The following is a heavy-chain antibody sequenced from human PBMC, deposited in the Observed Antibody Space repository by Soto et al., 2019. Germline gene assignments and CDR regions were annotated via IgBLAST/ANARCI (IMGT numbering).Heavy chain of an antibody. J-gene: IGHJ4*02. CDR3: GKSRWSGSSLIDY. CDR1: GFTFSDSW. CDR2: INSDGSRT. V-gene: IGHV3-74*01. Sequence: EVQLVESGGGLVQPGGSLRLSCVVSGFTFSDSWMYWVRQVPGGGLVWVSFINSDGSRTNYADSVKGRFTISRDNAKNTLYLQMNSLRAEDTAMYYCGKSRWSGSSLIDYWGQGTLVTVSS. D-gene: IGHD3-3*01.